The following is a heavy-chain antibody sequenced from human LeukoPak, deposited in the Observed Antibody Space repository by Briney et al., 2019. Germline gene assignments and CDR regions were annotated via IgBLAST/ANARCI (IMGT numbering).Heavy chain of an antibody. CDR1: GGSISSYY. J-gene: IGHJ4*02. Sequence: PSETLSLTCTVSGGSISSYYWSWIRQPAGKGLEWIGRIYTSGSTNYNPSLRSRVTMSVDTSKNQFSLKLRSVTAADTALYYCAREVFGVARAFDSWGQGTLVTVSS. V-gene: IGHV4-4*07. D-gene: IGHD3-3*01. CDR3: AREVFGVARAFDS. CDR2: IYTSGST.